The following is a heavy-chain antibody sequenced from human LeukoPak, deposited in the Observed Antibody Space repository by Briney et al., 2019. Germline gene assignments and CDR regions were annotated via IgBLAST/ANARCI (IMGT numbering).Heavy chain of an antibody. D-gene: IGHD5-18*01. Sequence: GGSLRLSCAASGFTFSSYGMHWVRQAPGKGLEGVAVIWYDGSNKYYADSVKGRFTISRDNSKNTLYLQMNSLRAEDTAVYYCAKDHGYSYGRYFDYWGQGTLVTVSS. J-gene: IGHJ4*02. V-gene: IGHV3-33*06. CDR2: IWYDGSNK. CDR3: AKDHGYSYGRYFDY. CDR1: GFTFSSYG.